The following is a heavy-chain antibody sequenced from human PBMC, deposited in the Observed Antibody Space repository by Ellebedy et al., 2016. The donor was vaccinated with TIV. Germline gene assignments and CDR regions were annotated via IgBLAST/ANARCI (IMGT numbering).Heavy chain of an antibody. D-gene: IGHD3-22*01. CDR3: ARGSNYYDSTGYYYFQY. Sequence: SVKVSCXASGGTFSNYAISWVRQPPGQGLDWMGGIIPMFGTSNYAQKFQGRVTITADESTSTAYMELSSLRSEDTAVFYCARGSNYYDSTGYYYFQYWGQGTLVTVSS. CDR1: GGTFSNYA. CDR2: IIPMFGTS. J-gene: IGHJ4*02. V-gene: IGHV1-69*13.